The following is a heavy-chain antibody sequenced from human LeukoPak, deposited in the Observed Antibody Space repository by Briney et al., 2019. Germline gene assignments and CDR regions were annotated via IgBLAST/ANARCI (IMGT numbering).Heavy chain of an antibody. CDR2: IKWNGGST. CDR3: ASGYNSVGGYYFDY. J-gene: IGHJ4*02. CDR1: GFNFDDYG. D-gene: IGHD2-15*01. Sequence: PGGALRLSCAASGFNFDDYGMSWVRQAPGKGLEWVSGIKWNGGSTGYADSVKGRFTISSDNAKNSLYLQMNSLRAEDTALYYCASGYNSVGGYYFDYWGQGTLVTVSS. V-gene: IGHV3-20*04.